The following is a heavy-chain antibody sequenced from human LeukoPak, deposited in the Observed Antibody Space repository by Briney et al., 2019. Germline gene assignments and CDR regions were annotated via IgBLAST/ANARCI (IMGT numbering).Heavy chain of an antibody. CDR1: GYTFTNYD. CDR3: ARGRPPRELWFGEFPVDY. CDR2: MNPNSGNT. J-gene: IGHJ4*02. V-gene: IGHV1-8*01. Sequence: ASVKVSCKASGYTFTNYDINWVRQATGQGLEWMGWMNPNSGNTGYAQNFQDRVTMTRDTSISTAYMELSSLRSEDTAVYYCARGRPPRELWFGEFPVDYWGQGTLVTVSS. D-gene: IGHD3-10*01.